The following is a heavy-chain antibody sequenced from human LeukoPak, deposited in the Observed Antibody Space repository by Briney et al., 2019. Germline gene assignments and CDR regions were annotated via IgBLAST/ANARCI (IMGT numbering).Heavy chain of an antibody. J-gene: IGHJ4*02. CDR2: ISGSGGNT. V-gene: IGHV3-23*01. Sequence: GGSLRLSCAASGLTFSSYAMSWVRQAPGKGLEWVSAISGSGGNTYYADSVKGRFTISRDNSKNTLYLQMNSLRAEDTAVYYCARYYYDSSGYYYPFDYWGQGTLVTVSS. CDR1: GLTFSSYA. CDR3: ARYYYDSSGYYYPFDY. D-gene: IGHD3-22*01.